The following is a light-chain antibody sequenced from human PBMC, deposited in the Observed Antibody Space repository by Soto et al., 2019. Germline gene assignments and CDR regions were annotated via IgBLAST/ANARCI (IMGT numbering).Light chain of an antibody. J-gene: IGKJ1*01. V-gene: IGKV3-15*01. Sequence: ETVMTKSPATLSVYPRERATLSCRASQSVNSNLAWYQQKLGQAPRVLILGASTRATGIPARVSGSGSGTECSLTINGLQSEDFAVYYCQQYNNWPRTFGQGTKVDIK. CDR1: QSVNSN. CDR2: GAS. CDR3: QQYNNWPRT.